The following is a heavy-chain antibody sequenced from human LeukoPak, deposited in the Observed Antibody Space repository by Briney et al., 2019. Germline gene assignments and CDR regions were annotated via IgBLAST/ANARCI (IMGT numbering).Heavy chain of an antibody. Sequence: SGTLSLTCTVSGGSISSYYWSWIRQPPGKGLEWIGYIYYSGSTNYNPSLKSRVTISVDTSKNQFSLKLSSVTAADTAVYYCARHFPNSSSAFDYWGQGTLVTVSS. CDR3: ARHFPNSSSAFDY. CDR1: GGSISSYY. J-gene: IGHJ4*02. V-gene: IGHV4-59*08. CDR2: IYYSGST. D-gene: IGHD6-6*01.